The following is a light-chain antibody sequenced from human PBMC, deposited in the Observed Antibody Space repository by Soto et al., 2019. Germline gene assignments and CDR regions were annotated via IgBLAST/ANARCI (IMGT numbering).Light chain of an antibody. J-gene: IGKJ5*01. CDR3: QPSKSNSRTIN. Sequence: VQIMKSAPSASASVGDRVSIICRPSHGISTSLDWYQQKPGAGPKLLMYTASSLQDGVPSRFSGSGSGTDFTLTISSLQPEDFETYYCQPSKSNSRTINFGEGGRPDIK. CDR2: TAS. V-gene: IGKV1-12*01. CDR1: HGISTS.